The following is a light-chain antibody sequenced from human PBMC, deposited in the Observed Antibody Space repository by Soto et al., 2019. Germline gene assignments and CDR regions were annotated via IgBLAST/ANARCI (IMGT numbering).Light chain of an antibody. J-gene: IGLJ1*01. CDR2: QVN. CDR3: RSFAGSYSPYV. V-gene: IGLV2-8*01. Sequence: QSVLTQPPSASGSPGQSVTISCTGTSSDIGVYDFVSWYQQHPGKAPKVIIYQVNKRPSGVPDRFSGSKSGNTASLTVSGLRPEDEADYFCRSFAGSYSPYVFGTGNKVTFL. CDR1: SSDIGVYDF.